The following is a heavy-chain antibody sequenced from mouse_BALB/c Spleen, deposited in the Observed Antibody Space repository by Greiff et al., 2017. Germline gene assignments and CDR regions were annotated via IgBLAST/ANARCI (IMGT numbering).Heavy chain of an antibody. CDR3: ARDGNYYWYFDV. Sequence: VQLQQSGAELMKPGASVKISCKATGYTFSSYWIEWVKQRPGHGLEWIGEILPGSGSTNYNEKFKGKATFTADKSSSTAYMQLSSLASEDSAVYYCARDGNYYWYFDVWGAGTTVTVSS. J-gene: IGHJ1*01. CDR2: ILPGSGST. CDR1: GYTFSSYW. D-gene: IGHD2-1*01. V-gene: IGHV1-9*01.